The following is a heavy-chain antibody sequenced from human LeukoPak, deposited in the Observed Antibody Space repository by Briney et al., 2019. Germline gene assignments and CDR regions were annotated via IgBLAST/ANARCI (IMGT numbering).Heavy chain of an antibody. Sequence: GGSVRLSRACCGFIDRYNYMRGLRPAGGRGGAGVGVSYSGGSTYYADSVKCRFTISRDNSKNTLYPKMNSLRAEDTVVSYCASLHCGGDCYRESSDYWGQGTLVTVSS. CDR1: GFIDRYNY. CDR2: SYSGGST. D-gene: IGHD2-21*02. CDR3: ASLHCGGDCYRESSDY. J-gene: IGHJ4*02. V-gene: IGHV3-66*01.